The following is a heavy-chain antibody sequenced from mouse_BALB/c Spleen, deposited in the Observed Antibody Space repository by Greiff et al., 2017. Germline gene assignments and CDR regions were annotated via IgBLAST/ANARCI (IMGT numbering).Heavy chain of an antibody. CDR3: ARDYYCGFAY. CDR1: GFTFTDYY. J-gene: IGHJ3*01. V-gene: IGHV7-3*02. D-gene: IGHD1-1*01. CDR2: IRNKANGYTT. Sequence: EVKLMESGGGLVQPGGSLRLSCATSGFTFTDYYMSWVRQPPGKALEWLGFIRNKANGYTTEYSASVKGRFTISRDNSQSILYLQMNTLRAEDSATYYCARDYYCGFAYWGQGTLVTVSA.